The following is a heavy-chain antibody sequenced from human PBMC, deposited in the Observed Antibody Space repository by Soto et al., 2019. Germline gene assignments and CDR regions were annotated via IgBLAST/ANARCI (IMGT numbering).Heavy chain of an antibody. D-gene: IGHD6-19*01. Sequence: PGGSLILSCAASGFTFSSYAMSWVRQAPGKGLEWVSAISGSGGSTYYADSVKGRFTISRDNSKNTLYLQMNSLRAEDTAVYYCAKDTALYSSGWYEYYYYGMDVWGQGTTVTVSS. CDR1: GFTFSSYA. V-gene: IGHV3-23*01. CDR3: AKDTALYSSGWYEYYYYGMDV. J-gene: IGHJ6*02. CDR2: ISGSGGST.